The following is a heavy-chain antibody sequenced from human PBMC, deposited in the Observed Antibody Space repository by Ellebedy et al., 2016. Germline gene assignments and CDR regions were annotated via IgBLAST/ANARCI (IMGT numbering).Heavy chain of an antibody. V-gene: IGHV3-48*02. CDR3: ARDGSSGSFDY. CDR2: IGGDSSSK. J-gene: IGHJ4*02. Sequence: GESLKISXVASGFTFSTSWMRWVRLAPGKGLEWVSFIGGDSSSKQYADSVKGRFTISRDNAKNSLYLQMNSLRDEDTAFYYCARDGSSGSFDYWGQGTLVTVSS. D-gene: IGHD7-27*01. CDR1: GFTFSTSW.